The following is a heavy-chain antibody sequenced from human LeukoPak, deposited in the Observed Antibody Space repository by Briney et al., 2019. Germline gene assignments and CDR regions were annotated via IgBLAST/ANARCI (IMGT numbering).Heavy chain of an antibody. J-gene: IGHJ4*02. Sequence: GASVKVSCKASGYTFTDYYFNWVRQAPGQGLEWMGWINPNSGGTHYAQSFQDRVTMTRDTSINTAYMEVSRLRSDDTAVYYCARTLTTATLDFWGQGTLVTVSS. V-gene: IGHV1-2*02. CDR1: GYTFTDYY. CDR3: ARTLTTATLDF. D-gene: IGHD4-17*01. CDR2: INPNSGGT.